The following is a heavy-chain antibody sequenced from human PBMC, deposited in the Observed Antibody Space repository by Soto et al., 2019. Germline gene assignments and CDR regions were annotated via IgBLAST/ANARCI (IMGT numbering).Heavy chain of an antibody. V-gene: IGHV1-58*01. D-gene: IGHD1-26*01. CDR1: GFTFTSSA. CDR3: AAVYSGSYWHFDY. Sequence: ASVKVSCKASGFTFTSSAVQWVRQARGQRLEWIGWIVVGSGNTNYAQKFQERVTITRDMSTSTAYMELSSLRSEDTAVYYCAAVYSGSYWHFDYWGQGTLVTVSS. CDR2: IVVGSGNT. J-gene: IGHJ4*02.